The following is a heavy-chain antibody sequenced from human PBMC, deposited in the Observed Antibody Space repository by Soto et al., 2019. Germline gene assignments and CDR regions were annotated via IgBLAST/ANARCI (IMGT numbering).Heavy chain of an antibody. CDR1: GGSISSYY. D-gene: IGHD3-22*01. CDR3: ARALYYYDSSGYHDYFDY. CDR2: IYTSGST. Sequence: SETLSLTCTVSGGSISSYYWSWIRQPAGKGLEWIGRIYTSGSTNYNPSLKSRVTMSVDTSKNQFSLKLSSVTAADTAVYYCARALYYYDSSGYHDYFDYCGQGTLVTVSS. V-gene: IGHV4-4*07. J-gene: IGHJ4*02.